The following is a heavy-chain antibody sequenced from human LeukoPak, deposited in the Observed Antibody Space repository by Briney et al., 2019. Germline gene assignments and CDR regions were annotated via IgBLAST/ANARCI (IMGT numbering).Heavy chain of an antibody. CDR3: AGNYDSSGYYHGGLDY. CDR2: ISSSSSTI. Sequence: GGSLRLSCAASGFTFSSYSMNWARQAPGKGLEWVSYISSSSSTIYYADSVKGRFTISRDNAKNSLYLQMNSLRAEDTAVYYCAGNYDSSGYYHGGLDYWGQGTLVTVSS. CDR1: GFTFSSYS. J-gene: IGHJ4*02. V-gene: IGHV3-48*01. D-gene: IGHD3-22*01.